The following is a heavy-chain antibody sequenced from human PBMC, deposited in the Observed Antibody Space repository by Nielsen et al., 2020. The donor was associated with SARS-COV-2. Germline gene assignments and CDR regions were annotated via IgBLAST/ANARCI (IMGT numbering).Heavy chain of an antibody. Sequence: ASVKVSCKAFGYTFTSYGISWVRQAPGQGLEWMGWISAYNGNTNYAQKLQGRVTMTTDTSTSTAYMELRSLRSDDTAVYYCARVGNYVWGSYRQGYFDYWGQGTLVTVSS. CDR1: GYTFTSYG. D-gene: IGHD3-16*02. CDR3: ARVGNYVWGSYRQGYFDY. V-gene: IGHV1-18*01. CDR2: ISAYNGNT. J-gene: IGHJ4*02.